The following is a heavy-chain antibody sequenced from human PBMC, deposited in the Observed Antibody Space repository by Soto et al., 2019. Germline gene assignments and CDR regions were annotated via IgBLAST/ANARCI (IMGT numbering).Heavy chain of an antibody. CDR1: GFTFNYA. V-gene: IGHV3-23*01. J-gene: IGHJ4*02. CDR3: AKDAVYNDGLWLVSD. D-gene: IGHD2-21*01. CDR2: ITGGGST. Sequence: GGSLRLSCVGSGFTFNYAIMWVRQAPGKGQEWVSGITGGGSTEYIASVKGRFTISRDNSKNTVYLQMNSLRAEDTAMYYCAKDAVYNDGLWLVSDWGRGTLVTVSS.